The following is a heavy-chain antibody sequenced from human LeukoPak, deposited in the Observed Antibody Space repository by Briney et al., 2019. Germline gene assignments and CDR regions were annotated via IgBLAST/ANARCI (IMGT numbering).Heavy chain of an antibody. Sequence: PGGSLRLSCAASGFTFSSYAMSWVRQAPGKGLEWVSGISGSGGSTYYADSVKGRFTISRDNSKNTLYLQMNSLRAEDTAVYYCGGGSYYAGADVDYWGQGTLVTVSS. D-gene: IGHD1-26*01. CDR1: GFTFSSYA. V-gene: IGHV3-23*01. J-gene: IGHJ4*02. CDR2: ISGSGGST. CDR3: GGGSYYAGADVDY.